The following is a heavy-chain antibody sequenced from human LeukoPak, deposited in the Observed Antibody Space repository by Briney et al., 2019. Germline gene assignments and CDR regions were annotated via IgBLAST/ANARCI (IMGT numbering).Heavy chain of an antibody. CDR2: IYYSGST. D-gene: IGHD2-15*01. CDR3: AREGNLGYCSGGSCYYFDY. Sequence: PSETLSLTCTVSGGSISSGDYYWSWLRQPPGKGLEWIAYIYYSGSTYYNPSLKSRVTISVDTSKNQFSLKLSSVTAADTAVYYCAREGNLGYCSGGSCYYFDYWGQGTLVTVSS. J-gene: IGHJ4*02. CDR1: GGSISSGDYY. V-gene: IGHV4-30-4*01.